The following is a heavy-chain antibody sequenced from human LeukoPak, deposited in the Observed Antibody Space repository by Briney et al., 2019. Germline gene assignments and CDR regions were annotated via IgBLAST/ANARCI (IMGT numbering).Heavy chain of an antibody. CDR3: ARTPGRTYYYDSSGPGDAFDI. J-gene: IGHJ3*02. D-gene: IGHD3-22*01. V-gene: IGHV4-59*01. CDR2: IYYSGST. CDR1: GGSISSYY. Sequence: SETLSLTCTVSGGSISSYYWSWIRQPPGKGLEWIGYIYYSGSTNYNPSLKSRVTISVDTSKNQFSLKLSSVTAADTAVYYCARTPGRTYYYDSSGPGDAFDIWGQGTMVTVSS.